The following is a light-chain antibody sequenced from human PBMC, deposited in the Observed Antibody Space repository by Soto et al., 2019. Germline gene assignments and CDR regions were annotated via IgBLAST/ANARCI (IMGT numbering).Light chain of an antibody. Sequence: EIVLTQSLGTLSSSPGERATLSCRASQSLSKTYLAWYQKKPGQAPRLLIDGASNRATGTPDRFSGSGSGTDFTLTISRLEPEDFAVYYCQQYVSPPWTFGQGTKVEIK. CDR3: QQYVSPPWT. V-gene: IGKV3-20*01. CDR1: QSLSKTY. J-gene: IGKJ1*01. CDR2: GAS.